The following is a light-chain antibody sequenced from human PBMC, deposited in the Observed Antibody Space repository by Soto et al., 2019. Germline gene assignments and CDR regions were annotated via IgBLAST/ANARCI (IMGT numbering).Light chain of an antibody. V-gene: IGKV3-20*01. CDR3: QQYGSSPT. Sequence: EIVLTQSPGTLSLSSGERATLSCRASQSLSSIYLAWYQQKPGQAPRLLMYGASNRATGIPDRFSGSGSGTDFTLTIRRLEPEDFAVYYCQQYGSSPTFGQGTRLEIK. CDR2: GAS. CDR1: QSLSSIY. J-gene: IGKJ5*01.